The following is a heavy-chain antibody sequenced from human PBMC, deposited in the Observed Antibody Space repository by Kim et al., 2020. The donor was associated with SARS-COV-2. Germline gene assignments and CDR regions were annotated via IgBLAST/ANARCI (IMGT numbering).Heavy chain of an antibody. CDR3: ARASGGWGQRSPNTRPRGKRGGYGMDV. J-gene: IGHJ6*02. CDR2: ISYDGSNK. V-gene: IGHV3-30*04. D-gene: IGHD6-19*01. CDR1: GFTFSSYA. Sequence: GGSLRLSCAASGFTFSSYAMHWVRQAPGKGLEWVAVISYDGSNKYYADSVKGRFTISRDNSKNTLYLQMNSLRAEDTAVYYCARASGGWGQRSPNTRPRGKRGGYGMDVWGQGTTVTVSS.